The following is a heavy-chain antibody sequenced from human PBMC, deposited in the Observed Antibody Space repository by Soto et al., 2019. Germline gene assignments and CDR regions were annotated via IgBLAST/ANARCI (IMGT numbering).Heavy chain of an antibody. CDR1: GGTFSSYA. V-gene: IGHV1-69*01. J-gene: IGHJ5*02. CDR2: IVPISHIS. CDR3: TRDERTSMTTTIPFDP. Sequence: VQLIQSGAEVKKPGSSVKVSCKASGGTFSSYALSWGRQAPGQGLEWMGGIVPISHISNYSQKFQGRATISADESTSTAYMELSSLRSEDTAVYYCTRDERTSMTTTIPFDPWGQGTLVTVSS. D-gene: IGHD4-17*01.